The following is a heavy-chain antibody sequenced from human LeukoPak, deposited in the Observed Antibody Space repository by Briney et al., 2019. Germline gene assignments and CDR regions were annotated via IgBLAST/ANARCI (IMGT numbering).Heavy chain of an antibody. J-gene: IGHJ4*02. CDR1: GFTDSSNY. CDR3: GRGWAVDF. V-gene: IGHV3-53*01. D-gene: IGHD5-24*01. Sequence: GGSLRLSCAASGFTDSSNYMSWVRQAPGKGLEWVSVIYSGGSTYYADSVKGRFTISRDNAKNSVYLQMNSLRVEDTAVYYCGRGWAVDFWGQGTLVTVSS. CDR2: IYSGGST.